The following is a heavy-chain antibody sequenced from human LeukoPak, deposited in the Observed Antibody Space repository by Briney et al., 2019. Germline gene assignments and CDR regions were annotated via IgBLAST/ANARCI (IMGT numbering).Heavy chain of an antibody. Sequence: GGSLRLPCAASGFTFSSYSMNWVRQAPGKGLEWVSSISSSSSYIYYADSVKGRFTISRDNAKNSLYLQMNSLRAEDTAVYYCARGPSILRFLEWLLPRIDYWGQGTLVTVSS. CDR3: ARGPSILRFLEWLLPRIDY. V-gene: IGHV3-21*01. J-gene: IGHJ4*02. D-gene: IGHD3-3*01. CDR1: GFTFSSYS. CDR2: ISSSSSYI.